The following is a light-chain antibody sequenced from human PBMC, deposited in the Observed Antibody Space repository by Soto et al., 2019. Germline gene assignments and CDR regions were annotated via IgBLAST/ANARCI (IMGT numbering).Light chain of an antibody. V-gene: IGLV1-44*01. CDR2: TNN. Sequence: QSVLNEPPSASAPPVQRVTISCSGSNSNIGTNTVNWYQQLPGTAPRLLIYTNNQRPSGVPQRFSGSKTGTSASLAIGGLQSEDGADYYCAAWDDSLGDYVFGTGTKVTVL. CDR3: AAWDDSLGDYV. J-gene: IGLJ1*01. CDR1: NSNIGTNT.